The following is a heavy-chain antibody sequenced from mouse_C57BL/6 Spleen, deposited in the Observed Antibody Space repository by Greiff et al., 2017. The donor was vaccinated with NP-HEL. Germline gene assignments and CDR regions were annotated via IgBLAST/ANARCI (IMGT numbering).Heavy chain of an antibody. CDR1: GYTFTSYW. V-gene: IGHV1-52*01. Sequence: QVQLQQPGAELVRPGSSVKLSCKASGYTFTSYWMHWVKQRPIQGLEWIGNIDPSDSETHYNQKFKDKATLTVDKSSSTAYMQLSSLTSEDSAVYYCARQLRLPSFYAMDYWGQEPQSPSPQ. CDR2: IDPSDSET. CDR3: ARQLRLPSFYAMDY. D-gene: IGHD3-2*02. J-gene: IGHJ4*01.